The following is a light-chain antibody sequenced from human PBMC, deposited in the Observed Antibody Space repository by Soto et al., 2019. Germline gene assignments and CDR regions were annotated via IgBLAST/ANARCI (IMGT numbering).Light chain of an antibody. CDR2: EVT. Sequence: QSALTQPPSASGSPGQSVTIACTGTSSDIGGYRYVSWYQQQPGKAHKLIIYEVTKRPSGVPDRFSGSKSGNSDSLTVFGLLAEYEAGYYCGSYAGSKNWGVCGGGTKLPVL. V-gene: IGLV2-8*01. J-gene: IGLJ3*02. CDR3: GSYAGSKNWGV. CDR1: SSDIGGYRY.